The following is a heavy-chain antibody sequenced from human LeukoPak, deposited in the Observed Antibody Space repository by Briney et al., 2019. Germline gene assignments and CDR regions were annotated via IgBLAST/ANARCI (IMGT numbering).Heavy chain of an antibody. J-gene: IGHJ4*02. CDR3: ATTVGSYFDY. V-gene: IGHV4-31*03. D-gene: IGHD3-16*01. Sequence: SQTLSLTCTVSGGSISSGGYYWSWIRQHPGKGLEWIGYIYYSGSTYYNPSLKSRVTMSVDTSENQFSLKLSSVTAAVTAVYYCATTVGSYFDYWSQGTLVTVSS. CDR1: GGSISSGGYY. CDR2: IYYSGST.